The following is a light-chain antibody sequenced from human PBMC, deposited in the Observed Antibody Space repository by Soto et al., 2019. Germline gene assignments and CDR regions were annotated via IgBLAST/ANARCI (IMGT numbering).Light chain of an antibody. CDR3: QQYGSSTTWT. Sequence: ESGVTQSPCTLSFSPGERATLSCRASHSVSSNYLAWYQQKPGQAPRLLIYGASTRASGIPDRFSGSGSGTDFTLTISRLEPEDSAVYYCQQYGSSTTWTFGRGTKVDIK. V-gene: IGKV3-20*01. CDR1: HSVSSNY. CDR2: GAS. J-gene: IGKJ1*01.